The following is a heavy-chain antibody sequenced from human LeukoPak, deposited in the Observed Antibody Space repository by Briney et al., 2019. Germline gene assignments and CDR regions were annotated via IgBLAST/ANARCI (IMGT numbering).Heavy chain of an antibody. J-gene: IGHJ5*02. CDR3: ARASMVRGPNWFDP. CDR2: INHSGST. CDR1: GGSFSGYY. Sequence: TSETLSLTCAVYGGSFSGYYWSWIRQPPGKGLEWIGEINHSGSTNYNPSLKSRVTISVDTSKNQFSLKLSSVTAADTAVYYCARASMVRGPNWFDPWGQGTLVTVSS. D-gene: IGHD3-10*01. V-gene: IGHV4-34*01.